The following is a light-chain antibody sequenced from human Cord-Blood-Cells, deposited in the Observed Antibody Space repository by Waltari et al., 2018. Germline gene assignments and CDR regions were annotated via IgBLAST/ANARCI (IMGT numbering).Light chain of an antibody. CDR3: QQYXXXYT. J-gene: IGKJ2*01. V-gene: IGKV3-20*01. CDR1: QSVSTSY. CDR2: GAS. Sequence: IVLTQSPGTXXLSPXXRAXXSCRASQSVSTSYLSWYPQKPGQAXRLXIYGASSXATGIPXRFSXSGSGTXFTXXISRXXPEDFAVYYXQQYXXXYTFGXXXKXEI.